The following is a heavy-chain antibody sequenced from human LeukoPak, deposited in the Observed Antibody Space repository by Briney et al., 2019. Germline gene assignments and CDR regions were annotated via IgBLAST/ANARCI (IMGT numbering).Heavy chain of an antibody. CDR3: ARDFFSQLPRLKENWFDP. J-gene: IGHJ5*02. D-gene: IGHD2-2*01. CDR2: INPNSGGT. V-gene: IGHV1-2*06. Sequence: ASVKVPCKASGYTFTGYYMHWVRQAPGQGLEWMGRINPNSGGTNYAQKFQGRVTMTRDTSISTAYMEPSRLRSDDTAVYYCARDFFSQLPRLKENWFDPWGQGTLVTVSS. CDR1: GYTFTGYY.